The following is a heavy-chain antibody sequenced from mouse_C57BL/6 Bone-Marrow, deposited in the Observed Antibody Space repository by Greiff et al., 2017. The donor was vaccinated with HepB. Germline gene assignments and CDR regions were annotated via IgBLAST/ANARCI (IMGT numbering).Heavy chain of an antibody. CDR2: IDPSDSYT. CDR1: GYTFTSYW. V-gene: IGHV1-50*01. Sequence: QVQLQQPGAELVKPGASVKLSCKASGYTFTSYWMQWVKQRPGQGLEWIGEIDPSDSYTNYNQKFKGKATLTVDTSSSTAYMQLSSLTSEDSAVYYCARSGVGLTGPYFDYWGQGTTLTVSS. CDR3: ARSGVGLTGPYFDY. D-gene: IGHD4-1*01. J-gene: IGHJ2*01.